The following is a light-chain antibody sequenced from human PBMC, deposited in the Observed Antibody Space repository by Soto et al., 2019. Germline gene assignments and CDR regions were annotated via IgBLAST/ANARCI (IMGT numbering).Light chain of an antibody. V-gene: IGKV3-15*01. J-gene: IGKJ5*01. CDR2: GAS. CDR1: QSVPSTY. CDR3: QQYDQWPIP. Sequence: VLSQSPGRLSLSPGERATLSCRASQSVPSTYFAWYQQKPGQAPRLLIYGASARALGIPARFSGSGSGTEFSFTVTSLQSEDFAVYYCQQYDQWPIPFGQGTRLEIK.